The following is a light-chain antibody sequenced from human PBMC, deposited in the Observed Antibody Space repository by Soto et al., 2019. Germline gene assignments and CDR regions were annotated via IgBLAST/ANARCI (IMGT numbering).Light chain of an antibody. V-gene: IGKV3D-15*01. CDR3: QQYNNWPLT. Sequence: EIVMTQSPATLSVSPGERATLSCRASQSVNNNLAWYQQKPGQAPRLLIYGASNRATGIPARFSGTGSGTEFTLTISSLQSEDFAIYXCQQYNNWPLTFGGGTKVEIK. J-gene: IGKJ4*01. CDR1: QSVNNN. CDR2: GAS.